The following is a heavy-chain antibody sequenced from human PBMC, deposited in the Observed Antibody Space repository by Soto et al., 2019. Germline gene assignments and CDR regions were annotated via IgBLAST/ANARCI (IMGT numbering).Heavy chain of an antibody. CDR3: AAGSEYCTNGVCYPALDY. V-gene: IGHV1-69*13. J-gene: IGHJ4*02. CDR2: IIPIFGTA. CDR1: GGTFSSYA. D-gene: IGHD2-8*01. Sequence: WASVKVSCKASGGTFSSYAINWVRQAPGQGLEWMGGIIPIFGTANYAQKFRGRVTITADESTSTAYMELSGLRSEDTAVYYCAAGSEYCTNGVCYPALDYWGQGTLVTVSS.